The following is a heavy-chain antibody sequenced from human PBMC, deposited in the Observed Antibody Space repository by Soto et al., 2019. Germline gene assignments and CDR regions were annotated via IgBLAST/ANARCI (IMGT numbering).Heavy chain of an antibody. Sequence: LSLTCTVSGGSISSSSYYWGWIRQPPGKGLEWIGSIYYSGSTYYNPSLKSRVTISVDTSKNQFSLKLSSVTAADTAVYYCARREYSRSWFDPWGQGTLVTVSS. CDR3: ARREYSRSWFDP. CDR1: GGSISSSSYY. D-gene: IGHD6-6*01. J-gene: IGHJ5*02. V-gene: IGHV4-39*01. CDR2: IYYSGST.